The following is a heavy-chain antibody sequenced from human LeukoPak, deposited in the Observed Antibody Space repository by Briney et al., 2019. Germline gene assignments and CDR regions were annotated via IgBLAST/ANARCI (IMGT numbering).Heavy chain of an antibody. D-gene: IGHD3-10*01. J-gene: IGHJ3*02. CDR3: ASRRPGVGNAFDT. CDR1: GFTFSSYV. Sequence: QPGGSLRLSCAASGFTFSSYVMSWVRQAPGKGLEWVSVLSGSGGSTVYADSVKGRFTISRDNPKNTLYLQMSSLRVDDTAVYYCASRRPGVGNAFDTWGQGTMVTVSS. CDR2: LSGSGGST. V-gene: IGHV3-23*01.